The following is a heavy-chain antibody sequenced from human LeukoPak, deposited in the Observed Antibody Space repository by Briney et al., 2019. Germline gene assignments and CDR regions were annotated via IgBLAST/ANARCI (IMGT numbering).Heavy chain of an antibody. Sequence: PGGSLRLSCAASGFTFSSYAMSWVRQAPGKGLEWVSAISGSGGSTYYADSVKGRFTISRDNSKNTLYLQMNSLRAEDTAVYYCATLQYDYVWGSYRYTLFDYWGQGTLVTVSS. J-gene: IGHJ4*02. D-gene: IGHD3-16*02. V-gene: IGHV3-23*01. CDR2: ISGSGGST. CDR3: ATLQYDYVWGSYRYTLFDY. CDR1: GFTFSSYA.